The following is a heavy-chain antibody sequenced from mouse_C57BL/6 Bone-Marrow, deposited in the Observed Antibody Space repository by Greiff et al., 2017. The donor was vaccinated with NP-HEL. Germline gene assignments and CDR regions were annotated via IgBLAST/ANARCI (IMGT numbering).Heavy chain of an antibody. J-gene: IGHJ1*03. Sequence: VQLKQSVAELVRPGASVKLSCTASGFNIKNTYMHWVKQRPEQGLEWIGRIDPANGNTKYAPKFQGKATITADTSSNTAYLQLSSLTSEDTAIYYCASPHYYGSSPWYFDVWGTGTTVTVSS. CDR2: IDPANGNT. D-gene: IGHD1-1*01. CDR1: GFNIKNTY. CDR3: ASPHYYGSSPWYFDV. V-gene: IGHV14-3*01.